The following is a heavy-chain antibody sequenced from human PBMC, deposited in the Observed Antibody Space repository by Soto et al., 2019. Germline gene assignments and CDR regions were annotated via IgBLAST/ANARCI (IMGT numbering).Heavy chain of an antibody. V-gene: IGHV4-34*12. D-gene: IGHD3-22*01. CDR2: IFHGGHT. Sequence: QVQLQQWGAGLLKPSETLFLTCAVYGESFSAYYWSWIRQPPGKGLEWIGEIFHGGHTNYSPSLKRRVTISVDTSKNHFSLELTSVTAADTAVYYCARPHYDSNTFYSFFDYWDQGTLVTVSS. J-gene: IGHJ4*02. CDR3: ARPHYDSNTFYSFFDY. CDR1: GESFSAYY.